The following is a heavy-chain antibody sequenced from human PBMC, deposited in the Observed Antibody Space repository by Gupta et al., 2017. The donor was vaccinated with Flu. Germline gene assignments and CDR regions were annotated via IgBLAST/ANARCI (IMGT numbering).Heavy chain of an antibody. CDR1: GFTFSDYD. Sequence: VQLVESGGGLVQPGGSLRLSCAASGFTFSDYDMDWVRQAPGKGPEWVSYISSSGGDMSYADSVKGRFTISRDNAKNSVYLQMNSLRAEDTAVYYCARDLWGYRMFDDWGQGSLVTVSS. CDR3: ARDLWGYRMFDD. D-gene: IGHD3-10*01. V-gene: IGHV3-48*03. CDR2: ISSSGGDM. J-gene: IGHJ4*02.